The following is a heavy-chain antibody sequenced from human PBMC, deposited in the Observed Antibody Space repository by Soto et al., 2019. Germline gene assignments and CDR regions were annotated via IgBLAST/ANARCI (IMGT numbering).Heavy chain of an antibody. D-gene: IGHD6-6*01. V-gene: IGHV3-11*01. J-gene: IGHJ4*02. CDR2: VSSSGTTM. CDR3: ARMGPRAARPSY. Sequence: PGGYLRISCAASGFTFSDYDMSWIRQSPGKGLEWVSFVSSSGTTMYFADSVKGRFTISRDNAKNSLYQQMNSLRAEDTAVYYCARMGPRAARPSYWGQGTLVTVSS. CDR1: GFTFSDYD.